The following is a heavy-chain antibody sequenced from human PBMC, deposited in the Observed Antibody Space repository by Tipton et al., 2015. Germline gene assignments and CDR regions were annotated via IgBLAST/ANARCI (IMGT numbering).Heavy chain of an antibody. CDR1: GGSFNGYY. CDR2: IHYSGSR. V-gene: IGHV4-34*01. D-gene: IGHD2-2*01. J-gene: IGHJ6*02. CDR3: ARYGLLSYTDLDV. Sequence: LRLSCTVYGGSFNGYYWNWIRQTPGKGLEWIGEIHYSGSRNYNPSLKSRLTISVDTSKNQFSLNLTSVTAADTAVYYCARYGLLSYTDLDVWGQGTTVTVSS.